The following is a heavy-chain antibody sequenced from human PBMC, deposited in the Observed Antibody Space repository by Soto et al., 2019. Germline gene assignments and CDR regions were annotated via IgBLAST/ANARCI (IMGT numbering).Heavy chain of an antibody. CDR1: GFTFSNYA. CDR2: ISVSDGST. V-gene: IGHV3-23*01. Sequence: EVQLLESGGGLVQPGGSLRLSCAASGFTFSNYAMSWVRQAPGEGLEWVSTISVSDGSTYYADSVKGRFTISRDISKNTLYLQMNSLRAEDTAIYYCAKERSSGYYFFDYWGQGTLVTVSS. D-gene: IGHD5-12*01. J-gene: IGHJ4*02. CDR3: AKERSSGYYFFDY.